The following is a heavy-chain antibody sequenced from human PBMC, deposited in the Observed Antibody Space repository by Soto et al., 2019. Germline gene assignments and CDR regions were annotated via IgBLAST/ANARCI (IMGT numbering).Heavy chain of an antibody. CDR1: GGSISSGGYY. D-gene: IGHD2-2*02. Sequence: QVQLQESGPGLVKPSQTLSLTCTVSGGSISSGGYYWSWIRQHPGKGLEWIGYIYYSVSTYYNPSLKSRVTISVDTSKNQFSLKLSSVTAADTAVYYCARRIVVVPAAIGWFDPWGQGTLVTVSS. J-gene: IGHJ5*02. CDR2: IYYSVST. CDR3: ARRIVVVPAAIGWFDP. V-gene: IGHV4-31*03.